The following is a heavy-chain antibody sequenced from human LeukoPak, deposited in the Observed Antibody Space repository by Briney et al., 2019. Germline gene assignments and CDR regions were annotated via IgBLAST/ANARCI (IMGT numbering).Heavy chain of an antibody. CDR1: GYTFTTYY. CDR2: INPSSTTT. CDR3: ARSPGGYSSFDY. Sequence: ASVKVSCKASGYTFTTYYMHWVRQAPGQGLEWMGIINPSSTTTSFAQKFQGRVSMTRDTSTSTVYMDLSSLRSEDTAVYYCARSPGGYSSFDYWGQGTLVTVFS. V-gene: IGHV1-46*01. D-gene: IGHD6-19*01. J-gene: IGHJ4*02.